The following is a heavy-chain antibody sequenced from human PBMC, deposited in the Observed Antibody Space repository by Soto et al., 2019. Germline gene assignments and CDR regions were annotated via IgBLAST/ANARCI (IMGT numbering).Heavy chain of an antibody. V-gene: IGHV1-18*04. CDR1: GYTFTSYG. CDR3: ARLIAPAMNWFDP. D-gene: IGHD6-13*01. CDR2: ISAYNGNS. J-gene: IGHJ5*02. Sequence: ASVKVSCKTSGYTFTSYGISWVRQAPGQGLEWMGWISAYNGNSNYAQKLQGRVTMTTDTSTSTAYMELRSLRSDDTAVYYCARLIAPAMNWFDPWGQGTLVTRSS.